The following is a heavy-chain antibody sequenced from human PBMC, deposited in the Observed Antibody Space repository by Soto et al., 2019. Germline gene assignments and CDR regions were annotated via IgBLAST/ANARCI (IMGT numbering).Heavy chain of an antibody. CDR3: AIAKSNYQTFDH. D-gene: IGHD4-4*01. V-gene: IGHV4-59*01. Sequence: QVQLQESGPGLVKPSETLSLTCTVSGDSMSSYYWSWIRQPPGKGLEWIGYIYYSGSTTYNPSLRSRVTMSVDTSKNQFSLRLSSVTAADTAVYYCAIAKSNYQTFDHWGQGSQVTVSS. J-gene: IGHJ4*02. CDR1: GDSMSSYY. CDR2: IYYSGST.